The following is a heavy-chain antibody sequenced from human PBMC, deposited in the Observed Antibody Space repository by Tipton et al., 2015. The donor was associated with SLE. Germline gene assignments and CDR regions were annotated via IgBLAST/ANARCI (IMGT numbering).Heavy chain of an antibody. CDR3: TGALTMVPRDAFDI. J-gene: IGHJ3*02. V-gene: IGHV1-8*01. CDR2: MNPNTGDT. CDR1: GYTFTTYN. D-gene: IGHD4/OR15-4a*01. Sequence: QSGAEVKKPGASVKVSCKASGYTFTTYNINWVRQATGQGLEWMGWMNPNTGDTGYTEKFQGRVTLTRNTSITTAYMELSSLRFDDTAVYYCTGALTMVPRDAFDIWGQGTMVTVSS.